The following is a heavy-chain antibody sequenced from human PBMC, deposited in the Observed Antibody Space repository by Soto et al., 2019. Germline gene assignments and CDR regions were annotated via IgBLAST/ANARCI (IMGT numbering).Heavy chain of an antibody. CDR2: IYPGDSDT. CDR1: GYTFTNYW. CDR3: ARYPTLTDYFFHGMDV. Sequence: PGESLKISCKGSGYTFTNYWIVWVRQIPGKGLEWMGIIYPGDSDTRYSPSFQGQVTISADRSISTAYLQWSSLKASDTGMYYCARYPTLTDYFFHGMDVWCQGTTVTVSS. J-gene: IGHJ6*02. D-gene: IGHD4-17*01. V-gene: IGHV5-51*01.